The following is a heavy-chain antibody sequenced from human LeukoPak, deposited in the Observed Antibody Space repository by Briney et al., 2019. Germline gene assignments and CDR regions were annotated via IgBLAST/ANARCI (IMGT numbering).Heavy chain of an antibody. CDR3: TRDWWRLGFDY. Sequence: GGSLRLSCTAFGFTFGDYGLSWFRQAPGKGLEWIGFIRSKKVFGGAIEYAASVKGRFTFSRDDSKSIAYLQMNDLRTDDTTVYYCTRDWWRLGFDYWGQGTLVTVSS. D-gene: IGHD2-21*02. V-gene: IGHV3-49*03. J-gene: IGHJ4*02. CDR2: IRSKKVFGGAI. CDR1: GFTFGDYG.